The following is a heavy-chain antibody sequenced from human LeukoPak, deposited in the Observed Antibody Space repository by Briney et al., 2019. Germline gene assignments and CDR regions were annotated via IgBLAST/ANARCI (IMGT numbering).Heavy chain of an antibody. D-gene: IGHD3-9*01. CDR1: GYTFTAYF. Sequence: ASVKVSCKASGYTFTAYFLHWVRQAPGQGFEWMGRINPNTGGTNSAQKFQGRVTMTRDASIGTAYLELSSLRSDDTAVYYCVRVEDRDRYGDSNFDYWGQGTLVTVSS. CDR3: VRVEDRDRYGDSNFDY. V-gene: IGHV1-2*06. CDR2: INPNTGGT. J-gene: IGHJ4*02.